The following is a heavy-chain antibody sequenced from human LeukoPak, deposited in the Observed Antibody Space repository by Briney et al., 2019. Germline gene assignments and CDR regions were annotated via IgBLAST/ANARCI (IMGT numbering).Heavy chain of an antibody. CDR3: ATTFPYCSSGTCAL. V-gene: IGHV3-7*01. J-gene: IGHJ4*02. D-gene: IGHD2-15*01. Sequence: PGGSPRLSCSASGPTFYNFWMSWVRQAPGEGPEWVAKIKPGGGTKNYVASVKGRFTVSRDKGANSLYMQMDSVRAEDTAVYYCATTFPYCSSGTCALGGQGTLVTVSS. CDR1: GPTFYNFW. CDR2: IKPGGGTK.